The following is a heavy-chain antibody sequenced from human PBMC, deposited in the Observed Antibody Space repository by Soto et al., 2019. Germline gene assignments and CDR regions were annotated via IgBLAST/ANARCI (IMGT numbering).Heavy chain of an antibody. CDR3: AKDRDGAAAGPTKFYDMDV. CDR2: ISGSGDST. CDR1: GFTFSSYA. Sequence: EVPLLESGGGLVQPGGSLRLSCAASGFTFSSYAMSWVRQAPGQGLEWVSVISGSGDSTYYADSVRGRFTISRDNSKNTLYLQMNSLRAEDTAVYYCAKDRDGAAAGPTKFYDMDVWGQGTTVTVSS. J-gene: IGHJ6*02. D-gene: IGHD6-13*01. V-gene: IGHV3-23*01.